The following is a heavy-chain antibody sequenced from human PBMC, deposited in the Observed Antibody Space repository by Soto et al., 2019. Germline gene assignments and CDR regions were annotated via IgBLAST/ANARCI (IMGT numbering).Heavy chain of an antibody. J-gene: IGHJ4*02. Sequence: EVQLVESGGGLVKPGGSLRLSCAASGFTFSSYSMNWVRQAPGKGLEWVSSISSSSSYIYYADSVKGRFTISRDNAKNSLYLQMNSLRAEDTAVYYCAREGGRGDIFPRHFDYWGQGTLVTVSS. CDR3: AREGGRGDIFPRHFDY. V-gene: IGHV3-21*01. CDR2: ISSSSSYI. CDR1: GFTFSSYS. D-gene: IGHD3-9*01.